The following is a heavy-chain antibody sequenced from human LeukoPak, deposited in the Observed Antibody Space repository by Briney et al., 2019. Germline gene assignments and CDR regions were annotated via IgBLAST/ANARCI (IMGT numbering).Heavy chain of an antibody. Sequence: PSETLSLTCPVSGGSISNYYYWTWIRQPPGKGLEWIGYVYYTGSTNFNPSLKSRVTMSLDTSRNQFSLKLTSLTAADTAVYYCARGAMATTPFFDYRGQGTLVTVSS. CDR1: GGSISNYY. V-gene: IGHV4-59*01. CDR3: ARGAMATTPFFDY. J-gene: IGHJ4*02. CDR2: VYYTGST. D-gene: IGHD5-24*01.